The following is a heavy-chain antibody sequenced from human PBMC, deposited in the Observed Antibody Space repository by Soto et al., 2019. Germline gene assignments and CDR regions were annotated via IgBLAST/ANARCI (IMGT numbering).Heavy chain of an antibody. CDR2: MNPKSGNT. D-gene: IGHD2-2*03. Sequence: ASVKCSFKASGYTFINNDINWVRQAPGQGLECVGWMNPKSGNTGYALKLQGRVTMTRDTYITPAYMEVSSMRSEDTAVCYCVRAPLDRDAADYFDNW. V-gene: IGHV1-8*01. CDR1: GYTFINND. J-gene: IGHJ4*01. CDR3: VRAPLDRDAADYFDN.